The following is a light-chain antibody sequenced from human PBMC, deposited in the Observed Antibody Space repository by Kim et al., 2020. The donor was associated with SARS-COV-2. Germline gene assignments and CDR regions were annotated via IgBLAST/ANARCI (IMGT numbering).Light chain of an antibody. CDR3: QQSNNYQIT. V-gene: IGKV1D-13*01. Sequence: AAVGDRVPMTCRASQVSSSALTWHQQKPGKPPKLLIYDASTLDSGVPSRFSGSASGTDFTLTISSLQPEDSATYYCQQSNNYQITFGQGTRLEIK. CDR1: QVSSSA. J-gene: IGKJ5*01. CDR2: DAS.